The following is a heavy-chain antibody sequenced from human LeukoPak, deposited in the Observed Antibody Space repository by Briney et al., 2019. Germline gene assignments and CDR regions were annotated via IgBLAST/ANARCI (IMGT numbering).Heavy chain of an antibody. CDR2: IYHSGST. D-gene: IGHD5-18*01. CDR1: GYSISSGYF. CDR3: ASQHTGYSFRF. Sequence: SETLSLTCTVSGYSISSGYFWGCIRQPPGKGLEWIGSIYHSGSTYYNPSLKSRVTMSVDTSKNQFSLKLSSVTAADTAVYYCASQHTGYSFRFWGQGTVVTVSS. J-gene: IGHJ4*02. V-gene: IGHV4-38-2*02.